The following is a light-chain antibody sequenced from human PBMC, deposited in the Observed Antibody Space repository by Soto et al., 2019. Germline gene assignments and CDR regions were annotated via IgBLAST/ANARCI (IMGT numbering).Light chain of an antibody. V-gene: IGKV1-5*03. CDR1: QSISSW. Sequence: DIQMTQSPSTLSASVGDRVTSTCRASQSISSWLAWYQQKPGKAPKLLIYKASSLESGVPSRFSGSGSGTEFTLTISSLQPDDFATYYCQQYNSYPFTFGPGNKVDIQ. J-gene: IGKJ3*01. CDR3: QQYNSYPFT. CDR2: KAS.